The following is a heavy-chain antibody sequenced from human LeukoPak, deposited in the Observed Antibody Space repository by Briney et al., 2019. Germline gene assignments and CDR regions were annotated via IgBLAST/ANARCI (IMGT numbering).Heavy chain of an antibody. Sequence: KASETLSLTCAVSGGSISSSNWWSWVRQPPGKGLEWIGEIYHGGSTNYNPSLKSRVAMSVDRSRNQFSLNLSSVTAADTAVYYCAKGEDYGSGTVHFASWGQGTLVTVSS. V-gene: IGHV4-4*02. CDR3: AKGEDYGSGTVHFAS. J-gene: IGHJ4*02. CDR2: IYHGGST. CDR1: GGSISSSNW. D-gene: IGHD3-10*01.